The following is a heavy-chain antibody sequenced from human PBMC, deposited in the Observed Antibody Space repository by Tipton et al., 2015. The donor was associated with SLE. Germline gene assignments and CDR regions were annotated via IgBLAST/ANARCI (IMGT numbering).Heavy chain of an antibody. D-gene: IGHD3-3*01. Sequence: TLSLTCTVSGDSISGGKYHWSWVRQPPGKGLQWIGRVYPSGATDYNSSLKSRLSISVDTSKNQFSLRLSSLTAADTAIYYCARILGVVKSYYMDVWGKGTTVTASS. CDR2: VYPSGAT. CDR3: ARILGVVKSYYMDV. V-gene: IGHV4-61*02. CDR1: GDSISGGKYH. J-gene: IGHJ6*03.